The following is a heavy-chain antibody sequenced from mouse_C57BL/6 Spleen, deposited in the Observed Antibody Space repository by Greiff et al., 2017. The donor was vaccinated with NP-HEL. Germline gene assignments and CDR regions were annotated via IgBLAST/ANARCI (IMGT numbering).Heavy chain of an antibody. D-gene: IGHD1-1*01. J-gene: IGHJ4*01. Sequence: EVQRVESGEGLVKPGGSLKLSCAASGFTFSSYAMSWVRQTPEKRLEWVAYISSGGDYIYYADTVKGRFTISRDNARNTLYLQMSSLKSEDTAMYYCTRAYYYGSRKGAMDYWGQGTSVTVSS. CDR3: TRAYYYGSRKGAMDY. V-gene: IGHV5-9-1*02. CDR2: ISSGGDYI. CDR1: GFTFSSYA.